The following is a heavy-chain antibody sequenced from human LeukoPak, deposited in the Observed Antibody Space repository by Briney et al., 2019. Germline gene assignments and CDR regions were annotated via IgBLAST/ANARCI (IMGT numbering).Heavy chain of an antibody. CDR2: ISSTSSYI. CDR3: ARVEAWQWLAHLDPSPFDH. V-gene: IGHV3-21*01. CDR1: GFTFSGYS. J-gene: IGHJ4*02. D-gene: IGHD6-19*01. Sequence: PGGSLRLSCAASGFTFSGYSMNWVRQAPGKGLEWVSSISSTSSYIYYADSVKGRFTISRDNAKNSLYLQMNSLRAEDTAVYYCARVEAWQWLAHLDPSPFDHWGQGTLVTVSS.